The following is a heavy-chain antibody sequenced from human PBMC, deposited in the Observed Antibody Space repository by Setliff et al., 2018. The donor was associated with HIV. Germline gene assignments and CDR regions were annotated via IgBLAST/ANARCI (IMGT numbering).Heavy chain of an antibody. CDR1: GGSINRGTYY. CDR2: IYITGDT. J-gene: IGHJ6*02. V-gene: IGHV4-61*09. D-gene: IGHD2-2*01. Sequence: PSETLSLTCSVSGGSINRGTYYWTWIRQSAGKGLEWIGHIYITGDTDYNPSLKSRVTISVDTSKNQISLTLTSVTAADAAVYYCARGQWPAPRPDFSDGYYNYGMDVWGQGTTVTVSS. CDR3: ARGQWPAPRPDFSDGYYNYGMDV.